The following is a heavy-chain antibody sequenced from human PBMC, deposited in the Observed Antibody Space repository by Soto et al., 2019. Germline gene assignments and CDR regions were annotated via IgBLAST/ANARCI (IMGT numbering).Heavy chain of an antibody. CDR3: ARGRASGSYYLLDY. CDR2: INPNSGNI. V-gene: IGHV1-8*01. Sequence: QVQLVQSGAEVKKPGASVKVSCKASGNTFTSYDINWVRQATGHGLEWMGWINPNSGNIGYAQKFQDRVTMTRDTAIRAAYMEVSRLRSDDTAVYYCARGRASGSYYLLDYWGQGTLVTVSS. D-gene: IGHD3-10*01. J-gene: IGHJ4*02. CDR1: GNTFTSYD.